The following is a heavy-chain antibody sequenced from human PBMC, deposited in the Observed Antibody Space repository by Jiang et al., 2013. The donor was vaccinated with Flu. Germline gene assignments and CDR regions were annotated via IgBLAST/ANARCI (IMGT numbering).Heavy chain of an antibody. D-gene: IGHD3-10*01. V-gene: IGHV3-7*01. J-gene: IGHJ3*02. Sequence: KQDGSEKYYVDSVKGRFTISRDNAKNSLYLQMNSLRAEDTAVYYCARDYRDTMVRGVPDAFDIWGQGTMVTVSS. CDR2: KQDGSEK. CDR3: ARDYRDTMVRGVPDAFDI.